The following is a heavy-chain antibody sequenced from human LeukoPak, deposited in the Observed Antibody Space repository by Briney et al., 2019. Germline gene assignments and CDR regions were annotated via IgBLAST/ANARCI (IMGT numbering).Heavy chain of an antibody. Sequence: GGSLRLSCTVSGFTFSTYWMHWVRQAPGTGLVWVSRINSDGSSTTYADSVKGRFTISRDNAKNTLSLQMNSLRAEDTAVYYCTRQQLDAFDIWGPGTMVTVSS. D-gene: IGHD6-13*01. J-gene: IGHJ3*02. CDR2: INSDGSST. CDR1: GFTFSTYW. CDR3: TRQQLDAFDI. V-gene: IGHV3-74*01.